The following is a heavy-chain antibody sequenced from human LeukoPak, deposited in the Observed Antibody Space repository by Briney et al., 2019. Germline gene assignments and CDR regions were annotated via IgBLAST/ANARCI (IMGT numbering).Heavy chain of an antibody. J-gene: IGHJ3*02. CDR3: AREWCSGGSCYPRAFDI. D-gene: IGHD2-15*01. Sequence: SETLSLTCTVSGGSISSYYWSWIRQPPGKGLEWIGYIYYSGSTNYNPSLKSRVTISVDTSKNQFSLKLSSVTAADTAVYYCAREWCSGGSCYPRAFDIWGRGTMATVSS. V-gene: IGHV4-59*01. CDR1: GGSISSYY. CDR2: IYYSGST.